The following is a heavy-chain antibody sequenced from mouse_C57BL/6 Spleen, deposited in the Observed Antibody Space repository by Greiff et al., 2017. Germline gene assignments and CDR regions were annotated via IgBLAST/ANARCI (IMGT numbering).Heavy chain of an antibody. V-gene: IGHV1-61*01. J-gene: IGHJ3*01. Sequence: QVQLQQPGPELVKPGSSVKMSCKASGYTFTSYWMDWVKQRPGQGLEWIGKINPTNSGTNYNHKFKVKATLTVDKSSSTAYMQLSSLTSEDSAVYYCARGGYGGFAYWGQGTLVTVSA. CDR3: ARGGYGGFAY. D-gene: IGHD1-1*01. CDR2: INPTNSGT. CDR1: GYTFTSYW.